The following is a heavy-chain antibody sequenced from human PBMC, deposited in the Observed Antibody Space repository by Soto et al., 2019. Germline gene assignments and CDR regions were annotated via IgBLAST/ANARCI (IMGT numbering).Heavy chain of an antibody. CDR2: INHSGST. CDR3: ARDDSPFDY. Sequence: QVQLQQWGAGLLKPSETLSLTCAVYGGSLSGYFWSWDRQSPGKGLEWIGEINHSGSTNYNPSLKSRVTIAVDTSKNQFSLKLNSVTAADTAVYYCARDDSPFDYWGQGTLVTVSS. CDR1: GGSLSGYF. J-gene: IGHJ4*02. V-gene: IGHV4-34*01. D-gene: IGHD3-3*01.